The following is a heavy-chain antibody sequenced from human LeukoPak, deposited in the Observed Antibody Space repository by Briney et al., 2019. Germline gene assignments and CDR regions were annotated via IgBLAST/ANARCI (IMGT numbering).Heavy chain of an antibody. CDR3: ARRDRSPRAFDI. CDR2: IYPGDSDT. CDR1: GDRFTNYW. V-gene: IGHV5-51*01. D-gene: IGHD3-22*01. Sequence: GESLKISCKGSGDRFTNYWIGWVRQMPGKGLEWMGIIYPGDSDTRYSPSFQGQVTISADRATSTAYLQWSSLKASDTAMYYCARRDRSPRAFDIWGQGTMVTVSS. J-gene: IGHJ3*02.